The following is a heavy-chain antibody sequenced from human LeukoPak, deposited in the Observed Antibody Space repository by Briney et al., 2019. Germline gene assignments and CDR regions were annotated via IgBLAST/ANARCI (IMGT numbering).Heavy chain of an antibody. CDR2: MNPNSGNT. J-gene: IGHJ4*02. Sequence: ASVKVSCKAPGYTFTSYDINWVRQATGQGLEWMGWMNPNSGNTGYAQKFQGRVTITRNTSISTAYMELSSLRSEDTAVYYCARGHYGSGSYEIDYWGQGTLVTASS. V-gene: IGHV1-8*03. CDR1: GYTFTSYD. CDR3: ARGHYGSGSYEIDY. D-gene: IGHD3-10*01.